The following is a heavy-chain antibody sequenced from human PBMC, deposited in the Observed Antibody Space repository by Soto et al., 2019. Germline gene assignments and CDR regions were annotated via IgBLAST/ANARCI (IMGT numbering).Heavy chain of an antibody. CDR3: ARERPDGARLDP. J-gene: IGHJ5*02. CDR1: GGSISSGDYY. D-gene: IGHD6-6*01. Sequence: QVQLQESGPGLVKPSQTLSLTCTVSGGSISSGDYYWSWIRQPPGKGLEWIGYIYYSGSTYYNPSLKSRVXXXVXSSKNQFSLKLSSVTAADTAVYYCARERPDGARLDPWGQGTLVTVSS. CDR2: IYYSGST. V-gene: IGHV4-30-4*01.